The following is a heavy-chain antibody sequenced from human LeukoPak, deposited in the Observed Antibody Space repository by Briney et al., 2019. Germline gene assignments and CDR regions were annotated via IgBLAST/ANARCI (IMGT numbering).Heavy chain of an antibody. Sequence: PGGSLRLSCAASGFTFSSYSMNWVRQAPGKGLEWVSYISSSSSTIYYADSVKGRFTISRDNAKNSLYLQMNSLRDEDTAVYYCAKLTQRHYYDSSETFDYWGQGTLVTVSS. D-gene: IGHD3-22*01. J-gene: IGHJ4*02. CDR3: AKLTQRHYYDSSETFDY. CDR1: GFTFSSYS. V-gene: IGHV3-48*02. CDR2: ISSSSSTI.